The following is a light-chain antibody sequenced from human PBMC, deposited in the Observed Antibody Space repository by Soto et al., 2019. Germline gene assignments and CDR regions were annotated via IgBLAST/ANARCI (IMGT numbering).Light chain of an antibody. Sequence: DIQLTQSPSTLSASVGDRVTITWRASQSISSWLAWYQQKPGKAPKLLSYDASSLESGVPSSFSGSGSGTEYTLTIISLKPEDYANYYYQQLNSNHSITFGHGTRLEIK. CDR1: QSISSW. CDR3: QQLNSNHSIT. V-gene: IGKV1-5*01. CDR2: DAS. J-gene: IGKJ5*01.